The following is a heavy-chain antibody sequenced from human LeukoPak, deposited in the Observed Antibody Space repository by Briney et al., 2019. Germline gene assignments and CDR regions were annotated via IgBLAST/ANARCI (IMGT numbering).Heavy chain of an antibody. Sequence: GGSLRLSCAASGFIVSSNFMSWVRQAPGKGLEWVSLIYSDGTTYYADSVKGRFTISRDNSKNTLFLQMNNLGAEGTAEYYCATYDTSGYFFAYWGQGTLVTVSS. V-gene: IGHV3-53*01. CDR2: IYSDGTT. J-gene: IGHJ4*02. CDR3: ATYDTSGYFFAY. CDR1: GFIVSSNF. D-gene: IGHD3-22*01.